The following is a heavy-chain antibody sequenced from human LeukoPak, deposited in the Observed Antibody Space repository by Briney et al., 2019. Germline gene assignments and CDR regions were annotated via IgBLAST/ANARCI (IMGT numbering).Heavy chain of an antibody. CDR2: IYYSGST. Sequence: SETLSLTCTVSGGSISSYYWSWIRQPPGKGPEWIGYIYYSGSTNYNASLKSRLTISADTSKNQFSLKLSSVTAADTAVYFCARHEGYSYAFAYWGQGTLVTVSS. CDR3: ARHEGYSYAFAY. D-gene: IGHD5-18*01. J-gene: IGHJ4*02. V-gene: IGHV4-59*08. CDR1: GGSISSYY.